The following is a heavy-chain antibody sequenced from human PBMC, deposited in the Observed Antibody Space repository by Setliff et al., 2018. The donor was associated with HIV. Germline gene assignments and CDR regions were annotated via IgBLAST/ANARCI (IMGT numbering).Heavy chain of an antibody. Sequence: GESLKISCKASEYSFTSYYIAWVRQLPGKGLEWMGIIYPSDSDTKYSPSFQGQVSFSADRSISTAYLEWSSLRASDTAMYYCARMNSAFSTADYWGQGTLVTV. D-gene: IGHD3-3*02. CDR2: IYPSDSDT. CDR3: ARMNSAFSTADY. CDR1: EYSFTSYY. V-gene: IGHV5-51*01. J-gene: IGHJ4*02.